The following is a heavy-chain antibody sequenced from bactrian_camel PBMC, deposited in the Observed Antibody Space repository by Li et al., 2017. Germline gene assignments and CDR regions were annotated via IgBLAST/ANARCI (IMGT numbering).Heavy chain of an antibody. CDR1: GYTHRSYYC. J-gene: IGHJ4*01. Sequence: VQLVESGGGSVQAGGSLRLSCAASGYTHRSYYCMAWFRQAPGKEREGVATIDGIGGSTSYADSVKGRFTIAKNSAAKSLTLQMNSLKPDDTGIYVCAKVPPPYCAGLVSNPWVTATVGNRGQGTQVTVS. V-gene: IGHV3S26*01. D-gene: IGHD5*01. CDR2: IDGIGGST. CDR3: AKVPPPYCAGLVSNPWVTATVGN.